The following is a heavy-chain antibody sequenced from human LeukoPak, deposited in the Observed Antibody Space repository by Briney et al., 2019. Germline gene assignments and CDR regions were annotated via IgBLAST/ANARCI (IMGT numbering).Heavy chain of an antibody. D-gene: IGHD6-19*01. CDR2: IYYSGST. CDR1: GGSISSYY. V-gene: IGHV4-59*08. Sequence: SETLSLTCTVSGGSISSYYWSWIRQPPGKGLEWIGYIYYSGSTNYNPSLKSRVTISVDTSKNQFSLKLSSVTAADTAVYYCARQAVAGTAFDCWGQGTLVTVSS. J-gene: IGHJ4*02. CDR3: ARQAVAGTAFDC.